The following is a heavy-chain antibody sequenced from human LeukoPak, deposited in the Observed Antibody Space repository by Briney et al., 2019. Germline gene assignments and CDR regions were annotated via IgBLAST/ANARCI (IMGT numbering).Heavy chain of an antibody. CDR1: GYSISSGYY. D-gene: IGHD6-19*01. V-gene: IGHV4-38-2*02. CDR3: ARVAGTRTYFDY. CDR2: FSHSGST. Sequence: LETLSLTCTVSGYSISSGYYWGWIRQPPGKGLEWIGSFSHSGSTFYNPSLKSRVTISVDTSKNQFSLNLSSVTAADTAVYCCARVAGTRTYFDYWGQGTLVTVSS. J-gene: IGHJ4*02.